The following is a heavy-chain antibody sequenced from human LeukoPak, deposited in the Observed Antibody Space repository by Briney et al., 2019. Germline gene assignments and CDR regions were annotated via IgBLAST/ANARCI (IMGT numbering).Heavy chain of an antibody. CDR1: GFTVSSNY. Sequence: GGSLRLSCAASGFTVSSNYMSWVRQAPGKGLEWVSVIYSGGSTFYADSVKGRFSISRDNSKNTLYLQMNSLRAEDTAVYYCAKSLDWYWYFDYWGQGTLVTVSS. CDR3: AKSLDWYWYFDY. V-gene: IGHV3-53*01. CDR2: IYSGGST. J-gene: IGHJ4*02. D-gene: IGHD2-8*02.